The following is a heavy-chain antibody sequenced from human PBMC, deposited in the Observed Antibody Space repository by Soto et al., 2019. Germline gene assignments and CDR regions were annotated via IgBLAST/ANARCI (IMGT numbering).Heavy chain of an antibody. D-gene: IGHD6-19*01. V-gene: IGHV3-30-3*01. CDR2: ISYDGSTK. J-gene: IGHJ4*02. CDR3: ARTTTVAGTPEFDY. CDR1: GFTFSSFS. Sequence: QVQLVESGGGVVQPGRSLRLSCAASGFTFSSFSLHWVRQAPGKGLEWLALISYDGSTKYNEDSVKGRFTVSIDNSNNTLDLQLSTLRPEDTSVYYCARTTTVAGTPEFDYWGQGTLVTVSS.